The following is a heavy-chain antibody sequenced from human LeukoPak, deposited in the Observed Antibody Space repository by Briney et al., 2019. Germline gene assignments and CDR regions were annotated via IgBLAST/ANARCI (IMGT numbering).Heavy chain of an antibody. J-gene: IGHJ6*02. D-gene: IGHD3-10*01. CDR1: GFTFSSYE. CDR3: ARGGERFGDLSFNYYYGMDV. CDR2: ISSSGSTI. Sequence: GGSLRLSCAASGFTFSSYEMNWVRQAPGKGLEWVSYISSSGSTIYYADSVKGRFTISRDNAKNSLYLQMNSLRAEDTAVYYCARGGERFGDLSFNYYYGMDVWGQGTTVTVSS. V-gene: IGHV3-48*03.